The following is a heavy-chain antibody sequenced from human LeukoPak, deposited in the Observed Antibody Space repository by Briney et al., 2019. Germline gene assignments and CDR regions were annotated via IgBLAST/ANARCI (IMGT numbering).Heavy chain of an antibody. J-gene: IGHJ4*02. Sequence: ASVKVSCKASGGTFSSYAISWVRQAPGQGLEWMGGIIPIFGTANYAQKFQGRVTITTDESTSTAYMELSSLRSEDTAVYYCARDNGYCSGGSCYLIDYWGQGTLVTVSS. CDR2: IIPIFGTA. CDR3: ARDNGYCSGGSCYLIDY. CDR1: GGTFSSYA. D-gene: IGHD2-15*01. V-gene: IGHV1-69*05.